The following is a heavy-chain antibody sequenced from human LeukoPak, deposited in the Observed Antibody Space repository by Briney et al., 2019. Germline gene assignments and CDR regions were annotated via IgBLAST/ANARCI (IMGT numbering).Heavy chain of an antibody. Sequence: GASVKVSCKASGYTFTGYYMHWVRQAPGQGLEWMGWINPNSGGTNYAQKFQGRVTMTEDTSTDTAYMELSSLRSEDTAVYYCATNRAYSSPPVDYYYYMDVWGKGTTVTVSS. CDR1: GYTFTGYY. V-gene: IGHV1-2*02. J-gene: IGHJ6*03. CDR3: ATNRAYSSPPVDYYYYMDV. D-gene: IGHD6-13*01. CDR2: INPNSGGT.